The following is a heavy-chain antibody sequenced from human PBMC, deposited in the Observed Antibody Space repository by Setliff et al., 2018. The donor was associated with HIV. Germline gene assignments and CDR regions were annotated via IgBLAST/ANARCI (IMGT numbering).Heavy chain of an antibody. Sequence: SVKVSCKASGGTFRSYAISWVRQAPGQGLEWMGGIIPIFGTANYAQKFQGRVTITADESTSTAYMELSSLRSEDTAVYYCARGEKRFLEWLPLDYYYYYYMDVWGKGITVTVSS. J-gene: IGHJ6*03. CDR2: IIPIFGTA. CDR1: GGTFRSYA. D-gene: IGHD3-3*01. V-gene: IGHV1-69*13. CDR3: ARGEKRFLEWLPLDYYYYYYMDV.